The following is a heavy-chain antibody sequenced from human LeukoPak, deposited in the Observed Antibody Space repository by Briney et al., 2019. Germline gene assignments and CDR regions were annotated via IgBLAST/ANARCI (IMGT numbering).Heavy chain of an antibody. J-gene: IGHJ6*04. D-gene: IGHD2-8*01. CDR1: GFTVSSNY. CDR3: ASTMEYYYYYGMDV. V-gene: IGHV3-53*01. CDR2: IYSGGST. Sequence: GGSLRLSCAASGFTVSSNYMSWVRQAPGKGLEWVSVIYSGGSTYYADSVKGRFTISRDNSKNTLYLQMNSLRAEDTAVYYCASTMEYYYYYGMDVWGKGTTVTVSS.